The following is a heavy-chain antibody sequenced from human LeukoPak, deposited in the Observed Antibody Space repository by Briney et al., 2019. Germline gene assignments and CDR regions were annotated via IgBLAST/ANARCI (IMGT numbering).Heavy chain of an antibody. Sequence: SETLSLTCSVSGDPITSFDWSWVRQPAGKGLEWIGRIYSNEHTYSNPSLRGRVTIPVDKSRNLVSLRLSSVAAADTGVYYCARDRGIGIVESRVAFDLWGQGTMVTVSS. CDR3: ARDRGIGIVESRVAFDL. D-gene: IGHD3-22*01. CDR2: IYSNEHT. CDR1: GDPITSFD. J-gene: IGHJ3*01. V-gene: IGHV4-4*07.